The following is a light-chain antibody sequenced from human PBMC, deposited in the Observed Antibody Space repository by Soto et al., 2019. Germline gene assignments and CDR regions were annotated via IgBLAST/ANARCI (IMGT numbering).Light chain of an antibody. V-gene: IGLV1-47*01. CDR1: SSNIGSNY. Sequence: QSVLTQPPSASGTPRQRVTISCSGSSSNIGSNYVYWYQQLPGTAPKLLIYRNNQRPSGVPDRFSGSKSGTSASLAISGLRYEDEADYYCAAWDDSLSGRVFGGGTQLTVL. J-gene: IGLJ2*01. CDR2: RNN. CDR3: AAWDDSLSGRV.